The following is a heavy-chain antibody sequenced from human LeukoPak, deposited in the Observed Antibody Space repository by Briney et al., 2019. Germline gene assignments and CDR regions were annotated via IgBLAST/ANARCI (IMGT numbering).Heavy chain of an antibody. Sequence: SDTLSLTCAVYGGSFSRYYWRWIRQPPEKGLEWGGEKKHSGSTNYNPPLKSRVNISVDTSKNQFSLKLRSVTAADTAVYYCARGLSSRITMVRRIFDYWGQGTLVTVSS. J-gene: IGHJ4*02. CDR2: KKHSGST. CDR1: GGSFSRYY. V-gene: IGHV4-34*01. D-gene: IGHD3-10*01. CDR3: ARGLSSRITMVRRIFDY.